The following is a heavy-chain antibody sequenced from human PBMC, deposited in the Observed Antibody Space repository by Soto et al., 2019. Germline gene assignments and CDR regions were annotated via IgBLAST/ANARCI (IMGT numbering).Heavy chain of an antibody. CDR1: GYTFTSYG. CDR2: ISAYNGNT. J-gene: IGHJ4*02. Sequence: VASVKVSCKASGYTFTSYGISWVRQAPGQGLEWMGWISAYNGNTNYAQKLQGRVTMTTDTSTSTAYMELRSLRSDDTAVYYCARERYYDYVWGSYRYTAPDSFDYWGQGTLVTVSS. CDR3: ARERYYDYVWGSYRYTAPDSFDY. D-gene: IGHD3-16*02. V-gene: IGHV1-18*01.